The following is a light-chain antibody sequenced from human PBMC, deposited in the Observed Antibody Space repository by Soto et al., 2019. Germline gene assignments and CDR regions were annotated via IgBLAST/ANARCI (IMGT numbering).Light chain of an antibody. CDR2: EDS. Sequence: QSALTQPASVSGSPGQSITISCTGTSSDIGSYDRVSWYQRHPGKAPKLMIFEDSRGPSGISNRFSGSKSGNTASLTISGLQAEDEADYYCCSYAGSNIFAVFGGGTKLTVL. CDR3: CSYAGSNIFAV. V-gene: IGLV2-23*02. J-gene: IGLJ2*01. CDR1: SSDIGSYDR.